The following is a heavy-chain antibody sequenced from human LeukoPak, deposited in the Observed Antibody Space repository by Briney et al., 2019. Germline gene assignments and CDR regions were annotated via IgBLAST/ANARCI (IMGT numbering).Heavy chain of an antibody. V-gene: IGHV3-23*01. CDR1: GFAFSNFG. CDR2: VTISGDNT. D-gene: IGHD3-3*01. CDR3: ARGRGRNPSGYYYYMDV. J-gene: IGHJ6*03. Sequence: GGSLRLSCAASGFAFSNFGMSWVRQAPEKGLEWVSSVTISGDNTYYADSVKGRFTISRDNSKDTLYLLMSSLRAGDTAVYYCARGRGRNPSGYYYYMDVWGKGTTVTISS.